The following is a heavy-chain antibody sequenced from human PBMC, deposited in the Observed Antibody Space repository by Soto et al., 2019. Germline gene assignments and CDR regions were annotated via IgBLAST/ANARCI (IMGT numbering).Heavy chain of an antibody. CDR3: VKDHCGGDCYSNPYFDY. D-gene: IGHD2-21*02. J-gene: IGHJ4*02. Sequence: GGSLRLSCAASGFTFSSYGMHWVRQAPGKGLEWVAVIWYDGRKTYYADSVKGRFTISRDNSKNTLYLQMNSVRVEDTAMYYCVKDHCGGDCYSNPYFDYWGRGTLVTVSS. V-gene: IGHV3-33*06. CDR1: GFTFSSYG. CDR2: IWYDGRKT.